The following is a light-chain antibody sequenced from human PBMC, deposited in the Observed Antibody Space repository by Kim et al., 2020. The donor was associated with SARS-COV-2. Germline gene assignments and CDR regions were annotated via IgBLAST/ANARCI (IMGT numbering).Light chain of an antibody. J-gene: IGLJ3*02. V-gene: IGLV2-14*01. CDR2: TVS. CDR1: NSDVGAYNY. CDR3: TSYTSRSTWV. Sequence: LTQPASVSGSPGQSITISCTGTNSDVGAYNYVSWYQQHPGKAPRLLIYTVSQRPSEVSNRFSGSKSGNTASLTISGLQAEDEADYYCTSYTSRSTWVFGGGTQLTVL.